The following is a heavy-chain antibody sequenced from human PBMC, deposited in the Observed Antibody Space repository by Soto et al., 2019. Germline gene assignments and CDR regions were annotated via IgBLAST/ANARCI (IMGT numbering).Heavy chain of an antibody. J-gene: IGHJ4*02. Sequence: TLSLTCTVSGGSISSSSYYWGWIRQPPGKGLEWIGSIYYSGSTYYNPSLKSRVTISVDTSKNQFSLKLSSVTAADTAVYYCARLRWLQLRYFDYWGQGTLVTVSS. CDR2: IYYSGST. CDR3: ARLRWLQLRYFDY. D-gene: IGHD5-12*01. CDR1: GGSISSSSYY. V-gene: IGHV4-39*01.